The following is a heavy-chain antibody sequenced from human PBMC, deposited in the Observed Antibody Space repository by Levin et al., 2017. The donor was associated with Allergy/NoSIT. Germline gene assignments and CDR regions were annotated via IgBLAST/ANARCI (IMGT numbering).Heavy chain of an antibody. Sequence: GGSLRLSCAASGFTVSSNYMSWVRQAPGKGLEWVSVIYSGGSTYYADSVKGRFTISRDNSKNTLYLQMNSLRAEDTAVYYCASSRGYSYGFSDYWGQGTLVTVSS. CDR1: GFTVSSNY. CDR3: ASSRGYSYGFSDY. J-gene: IGHJ4*02. V-gene: IGHV3-53*01. CDR2: IYSGGST. D-gene: IGHD5-18*01.